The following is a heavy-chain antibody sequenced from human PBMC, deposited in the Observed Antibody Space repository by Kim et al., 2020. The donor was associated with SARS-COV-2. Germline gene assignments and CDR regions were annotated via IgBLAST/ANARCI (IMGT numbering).Heavy chain of an antibody. CDR2: INHSGST. CDR3: ASGRLPTIFGVVILRYGMDV. V-gene: IGHV4-34*01. D-gene: IGHD3-3*01. Sequence: SETLSLTCAVYGGSFSGYYWSWIRQPPGKGLEWIGEINHSGSTNYNPSLKSRVTISVDTSKNQFSLKLSSVTAADTAVYYCASGRLPTIFGVVILRYGMDVWGQGTTVTVSS. CDR1: GGSFSGYY. J-gene: IGHJ6*01.